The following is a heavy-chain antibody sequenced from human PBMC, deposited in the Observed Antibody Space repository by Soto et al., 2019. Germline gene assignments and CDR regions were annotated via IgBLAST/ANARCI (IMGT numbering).Heavy chain of an antibody. CDR1: GYTFTGYY. CDR3: ARGGIAVAGTAY. Sequence: ASVRVSCKXSGYTFTGYYMHWVRQAPGQGLEWMGWINPNSGGTNYAQKFQGRVTMTRDTSISTAYMELSRLRSDDTAVYYCARGGIAVAGTAYWGQGTLVTVSS. J-gene: IGHJ4*02. CDR2: INPNSGGT. D-gene: IGHD6-19*01. V-gene: IGHV1-2*02.